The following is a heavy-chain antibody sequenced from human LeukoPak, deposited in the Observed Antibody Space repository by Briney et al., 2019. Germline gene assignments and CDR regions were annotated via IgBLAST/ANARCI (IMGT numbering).Heavy chain of an antibody. D-gene: IGHD2-2*01. J-gene: IGHJ5*02. CDR2: ISSSSSTI. CDR3: AREVAGYCSSTSCYRPSLSRVDENWFDP. CDR1: GLTFSSYS. V-gene: IGHV3-48*04. Sequence: PGGSLRLSCAASGLTFSSYSMNWVRQAPGKGLEWVSYISSSSSTIYYADSVKGRFTISRDNAKNSLYLQMNSLRAEDTAVYYCAREVAGYCSSTSCYRPSLSRVDENWFDPWGQGTLVTVSS.